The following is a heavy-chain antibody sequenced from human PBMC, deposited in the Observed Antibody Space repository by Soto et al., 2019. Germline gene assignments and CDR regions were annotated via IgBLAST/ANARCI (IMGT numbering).Heavy chain of an antibody. CDR1: GGSISSYY. CDR3: ARVQTPQWLVGDYFDY. V-gene: IGHV4-59*01. J-gene: IGHJ4*02. D-gene: IGHD6-19*01. CDR2: IYYSGST. Sequence: SETLSLTCTVSGGSISSYYWSWIRQPPGKGLEWIGYIYYSGSTNYNPSLKSRVTISVDTSKNQFSLKLSSVTAADTAVYYCARVQTPQWLVGDYFDYWGQGTLVTVSS.